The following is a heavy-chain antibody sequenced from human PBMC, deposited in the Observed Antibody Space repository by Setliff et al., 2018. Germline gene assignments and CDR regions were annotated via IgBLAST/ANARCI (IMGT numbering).Heavy chain of an antibody. Sequence: ASVKVSCKASGYTFTSYAMHWVRQAPGQRLEWMGWINAGNGNTKYSQKFQGRVTITRDTSASTAYMVLSSLRAEDTAVYYCVKGGGILVVTAMLEFDQWGQGTPVTVSS. CDR3: VKGGGILVVTAMLEFDQ. J-gene: IGHJ4*01. CDR2: INAGNGNT. V-gene: IGHV1-3*01. D-gene: IGHD2-21*02. CDR1: GYTFTSYA.